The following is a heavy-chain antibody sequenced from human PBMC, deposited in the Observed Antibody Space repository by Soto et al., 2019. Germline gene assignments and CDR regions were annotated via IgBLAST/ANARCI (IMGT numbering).Heavy chain of an antibody. V-gene: IGHV3-53*02. J-gene: IGHJ3*02. CDR1: GFTVSSNY. D-gene: IGHD5-18*01. Sequence: EVQLVETGGGLIQPGGSLRLSCAASGFTVSSNYMSWVRQAPGKGLEWVSVIYSGGSTYYADSVKGRFTISRDNSKYTLYLQMNSLRAEDTAVYYCARDSPRGYSYGYYAFDIWGQGTMVTVSS. CDR3: ARDSPRGYSYGYYAFDI. CDR2: IYSGGST.